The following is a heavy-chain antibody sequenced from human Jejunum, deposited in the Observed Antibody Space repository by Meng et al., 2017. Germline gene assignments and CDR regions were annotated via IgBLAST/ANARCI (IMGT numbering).Heavy chain of an antibody. CDR1: GGSVSSSGYQ. CDR3: ARDHWGSLDY. V-gene: IGHV4-61*08. CDR2: AST. Sequence: QGQRQGSGPGLVRPSATLAIICAVSGGSVSSSGYQWGWIRQPPGKGLEWIGYASTNYNPSLKSRVTISVDTSKNQFSLKLTSVTAADTAVYYCARDHWGSLDYWGQGVLVTVSS. J-gene: IGHJ4*02. D-gene: IGHD7-27*01.